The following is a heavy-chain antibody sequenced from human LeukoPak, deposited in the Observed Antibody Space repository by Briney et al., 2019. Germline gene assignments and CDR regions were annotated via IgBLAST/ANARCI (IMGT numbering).Heavy chain of an antibody. D-gene: IGHD2-15*01. J-gene: IGHJ5*02. V-gene: IGHV3-11*06. CDR2: ISSSSNYT. CDR3: ARDRYCSGGTCYSAAWFDP. Sequence: GGSLRLSCAASGFTFSDYYMSWIRQAPGKGLECISYISSSSNYTNYADSVKGRFTITRDNAKNSLYLQMNSLRAEDTAVYYCARDRYCSGGTCYSAAWFDPWGQGTLVTVSS. CDR1: GFTFSDYY.